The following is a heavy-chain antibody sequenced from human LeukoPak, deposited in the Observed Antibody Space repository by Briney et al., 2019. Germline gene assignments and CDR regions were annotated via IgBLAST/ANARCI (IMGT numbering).Heavy chain of an antibody. CDR2: ISSSGSTI. V-gene: IGHV3-48*03. Sequence: GGSLRLSCAASGFTFSSYEMNGVRQAPGKGLEWVSYISSSGSTIYYADSVKGRFTISRDNAKNSLYLQMNSLRAEDTAVYYCAAVSPSYVNYWGQGTLVTVSS. D-gene: IGHD1-26*01. CDR1: GFTFSSYE. CDR3: AAVSPSYVNY. J-gene: IGHJ4*02.